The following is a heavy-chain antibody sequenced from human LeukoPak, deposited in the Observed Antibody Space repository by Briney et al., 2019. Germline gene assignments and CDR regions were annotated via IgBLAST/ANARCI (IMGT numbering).Heavy chain of an antibody. CDR3: SQSLNY. J-gene: IGHJ4*02. CDR2: IKQDGTEK. V-gene: IGHV3-7*01. Sequence: GGSLRLSCAASGFTFSNYWMDWVRQATGKGLEWVANIKQDGTEKHYVDSVKGRFTISRDNAKNSLYLQMNSLRAEDTALYYCSQSLNYWGQGTLVTVSS. CDR1: GFTFSNYW.